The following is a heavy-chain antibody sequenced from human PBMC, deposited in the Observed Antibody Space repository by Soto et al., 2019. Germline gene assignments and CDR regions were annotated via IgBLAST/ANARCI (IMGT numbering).Heavy chain of an antibody. CDR2: IIPIFGTA. J-gene: IGHJ6*02. V-gene: IGHV1-69*13. Sequence: GASVKVSCKASGGTFSSYAISWVRQAPGQGLEWMGGIIPIFGTANYAQKFQGRVTITADESTSTAYMELSSLRSEDTAVYYCARDTVVGATTYYYYGMDVWGQGTTVTVSS. D-gene: IGHD1-26*01. CDR1: GGTFSSYA. CDR3: ARDTVVGATTYYYYGMDV.